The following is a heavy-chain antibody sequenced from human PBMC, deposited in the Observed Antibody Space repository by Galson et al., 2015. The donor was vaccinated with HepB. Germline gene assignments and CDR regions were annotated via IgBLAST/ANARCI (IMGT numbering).Heavy chain of an antibody. D-gene: IGHD6-19*01. V-gene: IGHV1-2*06. CDR3: ASSGGMYPFRAVAGTPLIDS. CDR2: INPNRGGT. J-gene: IGHJ4*02. Sequence: SVKVSCKASGYTFTDYYVHWVRQAPGQGLEWMGRINPNRGGTDYAQKFQGRVTMTRDTSISTAYMDLSRLRSDDTAIYYCASSGGMYPFRAVAGTPLIDSWGQGTLVTVSS. CDR1: GYTFTDYY.